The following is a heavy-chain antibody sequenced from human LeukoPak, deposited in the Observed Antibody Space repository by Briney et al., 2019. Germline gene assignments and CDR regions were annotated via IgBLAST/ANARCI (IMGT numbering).Heavy chain of an antibody. Sequence: SVKVSCKASGYTFTSYGISWVRQAPGQGLEWMGGIIPIFGTANYAQKFQGRVTITADESTSTAYMELSSLRSEDTAVYYCARDPGVAARGSVYYYGMDVWGQGTTVTVSS. CDR3: ARDPGVAARGSVYYYGMDV. CDR2: IIPIFGTA. D-gene: IGHD6-6*01. J-gene: IGHJ6*02. CDR1: GYTFTSYG. V-gene: IGHV1-69*13.